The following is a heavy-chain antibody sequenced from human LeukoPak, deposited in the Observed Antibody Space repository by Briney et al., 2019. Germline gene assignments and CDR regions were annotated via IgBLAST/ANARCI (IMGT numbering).Heavy chain of an antibody. D-gene: IGHD6-13*01. CDR1: GGSISSYY. J-gene: IGHJ4*02. Sequence: PSETLSLTCSVSGGSISSYYWSWIRQPPGKGLEWIGYIYYSGSTNYNPSLESRVTISIDTSKNRFSLKLSFVTAADTAVYYCASPFGRSGIAAAGREEDYWGQGTLVTVSS. CDR3: ASPFGRSGIAAAGREEDY. V-gene: IGHV4-59*01. CDR2: IYYSGST.